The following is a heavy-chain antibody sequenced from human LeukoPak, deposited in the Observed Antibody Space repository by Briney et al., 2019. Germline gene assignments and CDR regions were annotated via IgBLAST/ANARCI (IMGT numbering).Heavy chain of an antibody. Sequence: GESLKISCKGSGYTFTTYWIGWVRQMPGKGLEWMGIIYPGDSDTRYSPSFQGQVTISADKSISTAYLQWSSLKTSDTAMYFCARRGAVVSDAFDIWGQGTMVTVSS. V-gene: IGHV5-51*01. J-gene: IGHJ3*02. CDR2: IYPGDSDT. D-gene: IGHD4-23*01. CDR3: ARRGAVVSDAFDI. CDR1: GYTFTTYW.